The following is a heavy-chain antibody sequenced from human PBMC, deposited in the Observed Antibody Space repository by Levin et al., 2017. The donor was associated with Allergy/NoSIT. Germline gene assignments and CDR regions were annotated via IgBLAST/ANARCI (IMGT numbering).Heavy chain of an antibody. CDR2: ISWNSGSI. V-gene: IGHV3-9*01. J-gene: IGHJ4*02. D-gene: IGHD3-16*02. CDR3: AKGVGGFTFGGVIVDYFDY. Sequence: GGSLRLSCAASGFTFDDYAMHWVRQAPGKGLEWVSGISWNSGSIGYADSVKGRFTISRDNAKNSLYLQMNSLRAEDTALYYCAKGVGGFTFGGVIVDYFDYWGQGTLVTVSS. CDR1: GFTFDDYA.